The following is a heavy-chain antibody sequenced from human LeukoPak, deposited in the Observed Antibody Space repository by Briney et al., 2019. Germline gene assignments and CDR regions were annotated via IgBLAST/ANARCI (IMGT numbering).Heavy chain of an antibody. J-gene: IGHJ4*02. V-gene: IGHV1-2*02. CDR1: GYTFTGYY. Sequence: ASVTVSFTASGYTFTGYYMHWVRQAPGQGLEWMGWINPNSGGTNYAQKFQGRVTMTRDTSISTAYMELSRLRSDDTAVYYCARAESSLFDYWGQGTLVTVSS. CDR2: INPNSGGT. D-gene: IGHD2-15*01. CDR3: ARAESSLFDY.